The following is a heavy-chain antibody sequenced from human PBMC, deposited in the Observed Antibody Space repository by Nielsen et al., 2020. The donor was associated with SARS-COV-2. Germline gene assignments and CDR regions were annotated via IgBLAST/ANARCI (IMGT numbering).Heavy chain of an antibody. CDR1: GFTFSSYA. CDR3: AREPGGEQLVRDAFDI. J-gene: IGHJ3*02. CDR2: ISGSGGST. D-gene: IGHD6-6*01. V-gene: IGHV3-23*01. Sequence: GESLKISCAASGFTFSSYAMSWVRQAPGKGLEWVSAISGSGGSTYYADSVKGRFTISRDNSKNTLYLQMNSLRAEDTAVYYCAREPGGEQLVRDAFDIWGQGTMVTVSS.